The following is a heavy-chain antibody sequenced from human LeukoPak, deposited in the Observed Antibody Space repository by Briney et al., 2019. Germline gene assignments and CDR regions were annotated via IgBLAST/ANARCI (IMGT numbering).Heavy chain of an antibody. Sequence: PGGSLRLSCAASGFTFSGYTMNWVRQAPGKGLEWVSSITTSSSTYIYYADSVKGRFTISRDNAKNSLYLQMSSLRAEDTAVYYCARVLRYNYGGGGYFDYWGQGTLVTVSS. CDR1: GFTFSGYT. CDR2: ITTSSSTYI. V-gene: IGHV3-21*06. CDR3: ARVLRYNYGGGGYFDY. J-gene: IGHJ4*02. D-gene: IGHD5-18*01.